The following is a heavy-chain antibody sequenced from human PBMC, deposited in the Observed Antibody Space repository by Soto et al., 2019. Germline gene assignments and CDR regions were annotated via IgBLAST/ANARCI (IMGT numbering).Heavy chain of an antibody. CDR2: ISSSSSYI. J-gene: IGHJ5*02. Sequence: EVPLVESGGGLVQPGGSLRLSCAASGFTFSSYSMNWVRQAPGKGLEWVSSISSSSSYIYYADSVKGRFTISRDNAKNSLYLQMNSLRAEDTAVYYCARGSSSWYNWFDPWGQGTLVTVSS. D-gene: IGHD6-13*01. CDR1: GFTFSSYS. CDR3: ARGSSSWYNWFDP. V-gene: IGHV3-21*01.